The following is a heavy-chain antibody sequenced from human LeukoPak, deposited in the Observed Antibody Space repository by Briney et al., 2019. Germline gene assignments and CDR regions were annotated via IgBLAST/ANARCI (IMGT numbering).Heavy chain of an antibody. Sequence: ASVKVSCKAAGYTVTGYYMFWVRQAPGQGLEWMGRINPNSGGTNYAQKFQGRVTMTRDTSISTAYMELSRLRSDDTAVYYCARGYCSGGSCYSVENWFDPWGRGTLVTVSS. D-gene: IGHD2-15*01. V-gene: IGHV1-2*06. J-gene: IGHJ5*02. CDR3: ARGYCSGGSCYSVENWFDP. CDR2: INPNSGGT. CDR1: GYTVTGYY.